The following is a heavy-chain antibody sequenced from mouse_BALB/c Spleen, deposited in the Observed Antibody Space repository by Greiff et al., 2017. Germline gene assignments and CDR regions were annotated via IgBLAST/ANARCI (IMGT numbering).Heavy chain of an antibody. CDR2: ISYSGST. J-gene: IGHJ4*01. CDR1: GYSITSDYA. D-gene: IGHD4-1*01. Sequence: EVKLQQSGPGLVKPSQSLSLTCTVTGYSITSDYAWNWIRQFPGNKLEWMGYISYSGSTSYNPSLKSRISITRDTSKNQFFLQLNSVTTEDTATYYCARSILTDPFCYAMDYWGQGTSVTVSS. V-gene: IGHV3-2*02. CDR3: ARSILTDPFCYAMDY.